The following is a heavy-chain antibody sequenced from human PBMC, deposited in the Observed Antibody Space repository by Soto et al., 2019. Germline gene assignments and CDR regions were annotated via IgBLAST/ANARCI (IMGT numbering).Heavy chain of an antibody. CDR1: GGSFSGYY. J-gene: IGHJ5*02. V-gene: IGHV4-34*01. Sequence: AETLSLTCAVYGGSFSGYYWSWIRQPPGKGLEWIGEINHSGSTNYNPSLKSRVTISVDTSKNQFSLKLSSVTAADTAVYYCARGALVRDSSSSQNNWFDPWGQGTLVTVSS. CDR3: ARGALVRDSSSSQNNWFDP. CDR2: INHSGST. D-gene: IGHD6-6*01.